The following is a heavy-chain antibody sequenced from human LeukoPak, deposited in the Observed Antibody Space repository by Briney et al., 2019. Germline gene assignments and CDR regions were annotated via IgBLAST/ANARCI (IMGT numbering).Heavy chain of an antibody. V-gene: IGHV3-48*01. CDR2: ISATSNTI. CDR3: AKDALSSGWDFDY. D-gene: IGHD6-19*01. CDR1: GFTFSSYS. Sequence: GGSLRLSCAASGFTFSSYSMNWVRQAPGKGLEWLSYISATSNTIYHADSVKGRFTISRDNAKNTLYLQMNSLRAEDTAAYYCAKDALSSGWDFDYWGQGTLVTVSS. J-gene: IGHJ4*02.